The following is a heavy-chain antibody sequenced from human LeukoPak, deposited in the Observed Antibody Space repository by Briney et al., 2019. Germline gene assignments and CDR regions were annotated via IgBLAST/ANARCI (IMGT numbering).Heavy chain of an antibody. V-gene: IGHV3-7*01. Sequence: GGSLRLSCAASGFTFSSYWMSWVRQAPGKGLEWVANIKQDGSEKYYVDSVKGRFTISRDNAKNSLYLQMNSLRAEDTAVYYCASLYGSGPKWSDPWGQGTLVTVSS. CDR3: ASLYGSGPKWSDP. CDR1: GFTFSSYW. CDR2: IKQDGSEK. D-gene: IGHD3-10*01. J-gene: IGHJ5*02.